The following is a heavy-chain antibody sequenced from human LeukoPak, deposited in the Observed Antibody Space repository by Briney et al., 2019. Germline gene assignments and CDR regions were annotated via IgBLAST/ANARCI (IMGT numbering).Heavy chain of an antibody. V-gene: IGHV3-21*01. CDR2: ISSSSSYI. CDR1: GFTFSSYS. J-gene: IGHJ4*02. Sequence: PGGAPRISCAASGFTFSSYSMKWVRPAPGKGLEWVSSISSSSSYIYYADSVKGRFTISRDNAKNSLYLQMNSLRAEDTAVYYCAREPPRDYWGQGNLVTVSS. CDR3: AREPPRDY.